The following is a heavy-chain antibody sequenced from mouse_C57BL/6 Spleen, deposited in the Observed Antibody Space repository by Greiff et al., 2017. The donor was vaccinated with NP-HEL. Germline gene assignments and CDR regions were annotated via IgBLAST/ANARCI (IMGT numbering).Heavy chain of an antibody. CDR3: ARDDYDGYYFDY. J-gene: IGHJ2*01. V-gene: IGHV5-4*01. CDR2: ISDGGSYT. CDR1: GFTFSSYA. Sequence: EVQGVESGGGLVKPGGSLKLSCAASGFTFSSYAMSWVRQTPEKRLDWVATISDGGSYTYYPDNVKGRFTISRDNAKNNLYLQMSHLKSEDTAMYYCARDDYDGYYFDYWGQGTTLTVSS. D-gene: IGHD2-4*01.